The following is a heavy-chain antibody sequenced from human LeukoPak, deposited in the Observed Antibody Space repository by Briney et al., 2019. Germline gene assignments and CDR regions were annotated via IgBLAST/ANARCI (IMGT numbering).Heavy chain of an antibody. J-gene: IGHJ4*02. CDR1: GFTFSNYA. CDR3: ARGVEPLAANTLAY. V-gene: IGHV3-23*03. D-gene: IGHD1-14*01. Sequence: PGGSLRLSCAASGFTFSNYAMNWVRQAPGKGLEWVSVLYSDGNTKYADSVQGRFTISRDNSKNTLYLEMNSLSPDDTAVYYCARGVEPLAANTLAYWGQGTLVTVSS. CDR2: LYSDGNT.